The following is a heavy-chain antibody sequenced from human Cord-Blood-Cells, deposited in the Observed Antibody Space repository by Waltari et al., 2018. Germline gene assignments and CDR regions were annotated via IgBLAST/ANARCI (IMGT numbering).Heavy chain of an antibody. CDR3: AREPQNSHSSSYYYYGMDV. CDR1: GGTFSSYA. V-gene: IGHV1-69*06. CDR2: IIPIFGTA. J-gene: IGHJ6*02. D-gene: IGHD6-6*01. Sequence: QVQLVQSGAEVKKPGSSVKVSCKASGGTFSSYAISWVRQAPGQGLEWMGGIIPIFGTANYAQKFQGRVTITADKSTSTAYMELSSLRSEDTAVYYCAREPQNSHSSSYYYYGMDVWGQGTTVTVSS.